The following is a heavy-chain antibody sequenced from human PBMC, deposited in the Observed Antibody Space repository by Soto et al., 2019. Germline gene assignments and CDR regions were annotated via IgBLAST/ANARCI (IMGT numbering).Heavy chain of an antibody. J-gene: IGHJ6*03. CDR2: MNPNSGNT. V-gene: IGHV1-8*01. Sequence: ASVKVSCKASGYTFTSYDINWVRQATGQGLEWMGWMNPNSGNTGYAQKFQGRITMARNTSITTAYMELSSLRSEDTAVYYCARGPYYYYYMDVWGKGTTVTVSS. CDR1: GYTFTSYD. CDR3: ARGPYYYYYMDV.